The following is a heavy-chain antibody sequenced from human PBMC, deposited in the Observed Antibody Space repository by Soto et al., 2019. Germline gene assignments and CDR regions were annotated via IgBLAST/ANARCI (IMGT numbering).Heavy chain of an antibody. J-gene: IGHJ3*02. D-gene: IGHD6-19*01. CDR1: GFSLSTSGVG. V-gene: IGHV2-5*02. Sequence: QITLKESGPTLVKPTQTLTLTCTFSGFSLSTSGVGVGWIRQPPGKALEWLALIYWDDDKRYSPSLKSRLTIXXDXSXXQVVLTMTNMDPVDTATYYCAHRLRVSGWLSAFDIWGQGTMVTVSS. CDR3: AHRLRVSGWLSAFDI. CDR2: IYWDDDK.